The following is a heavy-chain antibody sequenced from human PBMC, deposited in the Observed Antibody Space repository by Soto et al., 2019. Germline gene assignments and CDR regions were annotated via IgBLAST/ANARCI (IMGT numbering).Heavy chain of an antibody. Sequence: ASVKVSCKASGYTFTSYGISWVRQAPGQGLEWMGWISAYNGNTNYAQKLQGRVTMTTDTSTSTAYMELRSLRSDDPAVYYCARDLFFVPDYGDYELSTPLFDYWGQGTLVTVSS. CDR2: ISAYNGNT. J-gene: IGHJ4*02. D-gene: IGHD4-17*01. V-gene: IGHV1-18*01. CDR3: ARDLFFVPDYGDYELSTPLFDY. CDR1: GYTFTSYG.